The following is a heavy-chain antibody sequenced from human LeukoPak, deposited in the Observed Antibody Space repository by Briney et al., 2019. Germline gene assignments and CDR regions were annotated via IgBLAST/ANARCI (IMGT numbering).Heavy chain of an antibody. CDR3: ARSYRGRRFDY. J-gene: IGHJ4*02. D-gene: IGHD2-21*01. CDR2: INPSSGGT. Sequence: ASVKVSCKASGYIFTGYYMHWVRQAPGQGLEWMGWINPSSGGTNYAQKFQGRVTMTRDTSISTAYLGLSRLRSDDTAVYYCARSYRGRRFDYWGQGTLVTVSS. CDR1: GYIFTGYY. V-gene: IGHV1-2*02.